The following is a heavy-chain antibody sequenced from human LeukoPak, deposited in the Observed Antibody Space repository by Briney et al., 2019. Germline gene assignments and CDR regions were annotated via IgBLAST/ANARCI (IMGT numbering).Heavy chain of an antibody. CDR2: INPNSGGT. J-gene: IGHJ4*02. Sequence: GASVKVSCKASGYTFTGYYMHWVRQAPGQGLEWMGRINPNSGGTNYAQKFQGRVTMTRDTSISTAYMELSRLRSDDTAVYHCARDYYDSSGYSAGISYWGQGTLVTVSS. V-gene: IGHV1-2*06. CDR1: GYTFTGYY. D-gene: IGHD3-22*01. CDR3: ARDYYDSSGYSAGISY.